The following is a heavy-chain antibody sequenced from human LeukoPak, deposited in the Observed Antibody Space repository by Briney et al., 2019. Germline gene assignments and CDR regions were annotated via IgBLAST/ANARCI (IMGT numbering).Heavy chain of an antibody. D-gene: IGHD3-9*01. V-gene: IGHV3-23*01. J-gene: IGHJ3*02. CDR1: GFTFSSYG. Sequence: GGSLRLSCAASGFTFSSYGMSWVRQAPGKGLEWVSATSSSDAGTYHAESVRGRFTISRDNSKNTLYLQMNSLRAEDTAVYYCARDRDVLRYFDWLGDAFDIWGQGTMVTVSS. CDR3: ARDRDVLRYFDWLGDAFDI. CDR2: TSSSDAGT.